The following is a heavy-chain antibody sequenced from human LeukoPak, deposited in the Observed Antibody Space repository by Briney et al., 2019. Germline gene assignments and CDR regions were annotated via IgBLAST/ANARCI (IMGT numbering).Heavy chain of an antibody. J-gene: IGHJ5*02. CDR3: ARSSSFDP. Sequence: SETLSLTCAVYGGSFSGYYWSWIRQPPGKGLEWIGYIYYSGSTNYNPSLKSRVTISVDTSKNQFSLKLSSVTAADTAVYYCARSSSFDPWGQGTLVTVSS. CDR1: GGSFSGYY. CDR2: IYYSGST. V-gene: IGHV4-59*01.